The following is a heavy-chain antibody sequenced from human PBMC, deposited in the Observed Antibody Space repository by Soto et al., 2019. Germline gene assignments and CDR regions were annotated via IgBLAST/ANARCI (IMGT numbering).Heavy chain of an antibody. V-gene: IGHV3-23*01. Sequence: GGSLRLSCVTSGFTFSSYNMNWVRQAPGKGLEWVSAISGSGGSTYYADSVKGRFTISRDNSKNTLYLQMNSLRAEDTAVYYCAKDRIIQLWMRYYGMDVWGQGTTVTVSS. CDR2: ISGSGGST. D-gene: IGHD5-18*01. J-gene: IGHJ6*02. CDR1: GFTFSSYN. CDR3: AKDRIIQLWMRYYGMDV.